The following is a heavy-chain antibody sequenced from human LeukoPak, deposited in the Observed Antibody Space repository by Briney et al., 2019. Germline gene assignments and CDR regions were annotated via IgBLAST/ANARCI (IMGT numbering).Heavy chain of an antibody. CDR1: GGTFSSYA. CDR3: ARVNLEAATHDY. Sequence: SVKVSRKASGGTFSSYAISWVRQAPGQGLEWMGRIIPIFGTANYAQKFQGRVTITTDESTSTAYMELSSLRSEDTAVYYCARVNLEAATHDYWGQGTLVTVSS. CDR2: IIPIFGTA. J-gene: IGHJ4*02. D-gene: IGHD2-15*01. V-gene: IGHV1-69*05.